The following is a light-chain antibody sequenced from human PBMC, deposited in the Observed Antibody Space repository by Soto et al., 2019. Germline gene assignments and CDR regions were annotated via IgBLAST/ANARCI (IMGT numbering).Light chain of an antibody. Sequence: DIQMTQSPSTLSASVGDRVTITCQASQSIGTWLAWYQQRPGKAPKLLISDASSLETGVPSRFSGLVSLTEFSLTITGLQPDDRATYYCQQYNSYSPVTFGQGTKREIK. CDR1: QSIGTW. CDR2: DAS. J-gene: IGKJ2*01. V-gene: IGKV1-5*01. CDR3: QQYNSYSPVT.